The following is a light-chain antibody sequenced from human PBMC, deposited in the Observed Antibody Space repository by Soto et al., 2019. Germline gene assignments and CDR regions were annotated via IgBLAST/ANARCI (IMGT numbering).Light chain of an antibody. V-gene: IGLV1-47*01. Sequence: QSVLTQAPSASGAPGQTVTISCSGRPSSFRSESVCWYRHIPETAPKLIIYATDHRPSGVPDRFSGFKSGTSASLAISGLRAEDEADYYCAAWDGSRRGRVFGGGTKLTVL. J-gene: IGLJ3*02. CDR2: ATD. CDR1: PSSFRSES. CDR3: AAWDGSRRGRV.